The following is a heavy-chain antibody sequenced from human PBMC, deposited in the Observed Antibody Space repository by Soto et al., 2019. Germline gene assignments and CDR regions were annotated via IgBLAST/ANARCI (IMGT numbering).Heavy chain of an antibody. CDR2: ISYDESTT. Sequence: GSLRLSGPAPVFTFSRYCMHWVRQAPGKGLVWVSRISYDESTTDYADSVKGRFTISRDSAKNTLYLQMNSLRAEDTAVYFCARGGANTAMAHDYWGQGTLVTVSS. D-gene: IGHD5-18*01. J-gene: IGHJ4*02. CDR3: ARGGANTAMAHDY. V-gene: IGHV3-74*01. CDR1: VFTFSRYC.